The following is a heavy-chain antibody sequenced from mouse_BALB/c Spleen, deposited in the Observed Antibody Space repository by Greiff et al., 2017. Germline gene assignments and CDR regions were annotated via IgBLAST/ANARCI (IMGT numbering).Heavy chain of an antibody. CDR1: GYSFTNYL. CDR3: ALFYYDPYFNY. V-gene: IGHV1-54*01. D-gene: IGHD2-4*01. J-gene: IGHJ2*01. Sequence: VQLQQSGAELVRPGNSVKVSCKASGYSFTNYLIEWVKQRPGQGLEWMGVIKPGSGGTNYNEKFKGKATLTADKSSSTAYMQLSSLTSDDSAIYFCALFYYDPYFNYGGQGTTLTVSS. CDR2: IKPGSGGT.